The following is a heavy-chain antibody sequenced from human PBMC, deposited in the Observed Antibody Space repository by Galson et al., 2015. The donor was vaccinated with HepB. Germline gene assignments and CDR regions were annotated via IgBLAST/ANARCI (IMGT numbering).Heavy chain of an antibody. J-gene: IGHJ6*02. D-gene: IGHD1-1*01. CDR3: ATGTTGTTSPYYYYGMDV. CDR2: ISGSGGST. CDR1: GFTFSSYA. V-gene: IGHV3-23*01. Sequence: SLRLSCAASGFTFSSYAMSWVRQAPGKGLEWVSAISGSGGSTYYADSVKGRFTISRDNSKNTLYLQMNSLRAEDTAVYYCATGTTGTTSPYYYYGMDVWGQGTTVTVSS.